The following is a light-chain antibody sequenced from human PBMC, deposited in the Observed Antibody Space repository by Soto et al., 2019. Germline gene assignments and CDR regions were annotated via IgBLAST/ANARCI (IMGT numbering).Light chain of an antibody. CDR2: QTS. V-gene: IGKV3-11*01. J-gene: IGKJ1*01. Sequence: EIVFTQCPATLSSFPGDRVTLTCRASQYINTRLAWYQHRPGQAPRLLIYQTSLREAGIPARGSASGSCTEFTLTISDVQPEDFELYYCHQRQSWTRTFGQGTKVDIK. CDR1: QYINTR. CDR3: HQRQSWTRT.